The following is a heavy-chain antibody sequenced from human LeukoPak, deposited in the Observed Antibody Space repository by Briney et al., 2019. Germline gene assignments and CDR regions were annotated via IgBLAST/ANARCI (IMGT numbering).Heavy chain of an antibody. J-gene: IGHJ4*02. CDR1: GFTFTSYA. CDR3: AKHRARGSFDY. D-gene: IGHD3-10*01. Sequence: PGGSLRLSCAASGFTFTSYAMNWVRQAPGKGLEWVSTIGSSGIDTYYADSVRGWFTISRDNSKNTLYLQMNSLRAEDTAVYYCAKHRARGSFDYWGQGTLVTVSS. V-gene: IGHV3-23*01. CDR2: IGSSGIDT.